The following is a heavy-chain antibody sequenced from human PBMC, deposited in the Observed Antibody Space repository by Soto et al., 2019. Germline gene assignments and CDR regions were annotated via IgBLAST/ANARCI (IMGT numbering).Heavy chain of an antibody. CDR1: GFTFSDYY. Sequence: GGSLRLSCAASGFTFSDYYMSWIRQAPGKGLEWVSYISSRGGYTNYADSVKGRFTISRDNPKNSLYLQMNSLRAEDTAVYYCAGDLGGYHYGMDVWGQGTTVTVSS. V-gene: IGHV3-11*06. J-gene: IGHJ6*02. CDR3: AGDLGGYHYGMDV. D-gene: IGHD3-16*01. CDR2: ISSRGGYT.